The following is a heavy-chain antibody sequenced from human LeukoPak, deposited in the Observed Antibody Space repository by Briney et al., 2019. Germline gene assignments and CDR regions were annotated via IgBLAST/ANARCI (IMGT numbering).Heavy chain of an antibody. CDR3: ARVSVVQLWSTFDY. Sequence: SQTLSLTCAVSGGSIRSGGYSWRWIRQPPGKGLEWIGYIYHSGSTYYNPSLKSRVTISVDRSKSQFSLKLSSVTAADTAVYYCARVSVVQLWSTFDYWGQGTLVTVSS. J-gene: IGHJ4*02. D-gene: IGHD5-18*01. CDR1: GGSIRSGGYS. V-gene: IGHV4-30-2*01. CDR2: IYHSGST.